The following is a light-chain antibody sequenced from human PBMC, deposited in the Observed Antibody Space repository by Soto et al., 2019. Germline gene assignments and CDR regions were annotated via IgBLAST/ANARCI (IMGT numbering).Light chain of an antibody. CDR1: TSKTGEGYD. V-gene: IGLV1-40*01. J-gene: IGLJ2*01. Sequence: QSVLTQPPSVSGAPGQGAAISCTGSTSKTGEGYDVHWYDQLSGKPPKLLIYGTRNRPSGVPDRFSGSKYGTPASLAITGLQAEDEADYYCQSYDSSLSGSVFGGGTKLTVL. CDR3: QSYDSSLSGSV. CDR2: GTR.